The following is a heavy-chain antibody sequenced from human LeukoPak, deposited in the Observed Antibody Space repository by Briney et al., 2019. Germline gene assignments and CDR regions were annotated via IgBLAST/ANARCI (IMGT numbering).Heavy chain of an antibody. CDR2: INHSGST. J-gene: IGHJ4*02. V-gene: IGHV4-34*01. CDR3: AWYPYYYGSMGFDY. Sequence: PSETLTLTCAVDGGSFSGYYWSWIRQPPGKGLEWIGEINHSGSTNYNPSLKSRVTISVDTSKNQFSLKLSSVTAADTAVYYCAWYPYYYGSMGFDYWGQGTLVTVSS. CDR1: GGSFSGYY. D-gene: IGHD3-10*01.